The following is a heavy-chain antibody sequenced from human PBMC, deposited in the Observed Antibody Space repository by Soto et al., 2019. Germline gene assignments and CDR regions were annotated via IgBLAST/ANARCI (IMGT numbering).Heavy chain of an antibody. CDR1: GFTFSSYG. J-gene: IGHJ4*02. Sequence: QVQLVESGGGVVQPGRSLRLSCAASGFTFSSYGMHWVRQAPGKGLEWVAVIWYDGSNKYYADSVKGRFTISRDNSKNTLYLQMNRLRAEDTAVYYCARGGVRGVINEGDYWGQGTLVTVSS. CDR2: IWYDGSNK. D-gene: IGHD3-10*01. CDR3: ARGGVRGVINEGDY. V-gene: IGHV3-33*01.